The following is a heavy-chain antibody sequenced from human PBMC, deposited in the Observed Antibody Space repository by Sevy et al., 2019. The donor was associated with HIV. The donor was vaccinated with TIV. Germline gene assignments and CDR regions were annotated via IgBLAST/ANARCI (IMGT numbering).Heavy chain of an antibody. V-gene: IGHV3-7*01. CDR2: IKQDGSEK. D-gene: IGHD6-19*01. CDR1: GFTFSSYW. Sequence: GGSLRLSCAASGFTFSSYWMSWVRQAPGKGPEWVANIKQDGSEKYYVDSMKGRFTISRDNAKNSLYLQMNSLRAEDTAVYYCARDPALYSSGWSDYWGQGTLVTVSS. CDR3: ARDPALYSSGWSDY. J-gene: IGHJ4*02.